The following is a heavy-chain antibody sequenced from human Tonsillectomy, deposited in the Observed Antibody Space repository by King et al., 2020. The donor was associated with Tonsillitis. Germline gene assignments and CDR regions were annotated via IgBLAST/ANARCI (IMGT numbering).Heavy chain of an antibody. CDR1: GFTFGDYA. V-gene: IGHV3-49*04. D-gene: IGHD3-22*01. CDR3: TRDVQYDSSCYYPLLFY. Sequence: VQLVESGGGLVQPGRSLRLSCTASGFTFGDYAMSWVRQAPGKGLEWVGFIRSKAYGGTTEYAASVKGRFTISRDDSKSIAYLQMNSLKTEDTAVYYCTRDVQYDSSCYYPLLFYWGQGTLVTVSS. CDR2: IRSKAYGGTT. J-gene: IGHJ4*02.